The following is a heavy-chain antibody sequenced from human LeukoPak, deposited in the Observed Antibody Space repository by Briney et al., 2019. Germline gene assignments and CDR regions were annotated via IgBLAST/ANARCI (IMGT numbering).Heavy chain of an antibody. CDR1: GGSFSGYY. CDR2: IYYSGST. J-gene: IGHJ3*02. CDR3: ARHLLGGDAFDI. V-gene: IGHV4-59*08. D-gene: IGHD3-16*01. Sequence: PSETLSLTCAVYGGSFSGYYWSWIRQPPGKGLEWIGYIYYSGSTNYNPSLKSRVTISVDTSKNQFSLKLSSVTAADTAVYYCARHLLGGDAFDIWGQGTMVTVSS.